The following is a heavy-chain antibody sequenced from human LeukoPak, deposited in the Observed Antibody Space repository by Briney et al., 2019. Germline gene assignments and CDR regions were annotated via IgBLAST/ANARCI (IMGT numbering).Heavy chain of an antibody. Sequence: GGSLRLSCAASGFTFSSYGMHWVRQAPGKGLEWVAFIRYDGSNKYYADSVKGRFTISRDNSKNTLYLQMNSLRAEDTAVYYCVKGADVLIPAAGSLFDYWGQGTLVTVSS. CDR1: GFTFSSYG. CDR2: IRYDGSNK. D-gene: IGHD6-13*01. V-gene: IGHV3-30*02. CDR3: VKGADVLIPAAGSLFDY. J-gene: IGHJ4*02.